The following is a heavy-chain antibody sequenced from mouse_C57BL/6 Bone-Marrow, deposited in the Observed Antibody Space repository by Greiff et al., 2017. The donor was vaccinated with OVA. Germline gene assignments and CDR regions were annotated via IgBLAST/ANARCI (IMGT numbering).Heavy chain of an antibody. CDR2: IDPNSGGT. CDR1: GYTFTSYW. Sequence: QVQLQQPGAELVKPGASVKLSCKASGYTFTSYWMHWVKQRPGRGLEWIGRIDPNSGGTKYNEKFKSKATLTVDKPSSTAYMQLSSLTSDDSAVYYCARVGRDPFAYWGQGTLVTVSA. J-gene: IGHJ3*01. D-gene: IGHD3-3*01. CDR3: ARVGRDPFAY. V-gene: IGHV1-72*01.